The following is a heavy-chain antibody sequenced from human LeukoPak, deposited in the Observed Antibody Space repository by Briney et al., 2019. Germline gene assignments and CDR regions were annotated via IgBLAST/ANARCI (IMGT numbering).Heavy chain of an antibody. Sequence: GGSLRLSCAASGFIFSNYHMHWVRQAPGKGLEWVAVISYDGSNKYYADSVKGRFTISRDNPKNTLYAQMNSLRGEDTAVYYCARQFHDTSGLNYWGQGTLVTISS. J-gene: IGHJ4*02. CDR2: ISYDGSNK. CDR1: GFIFSNYH. V-gene: IGHV3-30*03. D-gene: IGHD3-22*01. CDR3: ARQFHDTSGLNY.